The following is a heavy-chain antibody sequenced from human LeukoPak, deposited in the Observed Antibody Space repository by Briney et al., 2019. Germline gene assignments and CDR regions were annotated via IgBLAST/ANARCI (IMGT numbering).Heavy chain of an antibody. J-gene: IGHJ3*02. V-gene: IGHV3-9*01. CDR3: AKDVTGTGAFDI. Sequence: GGSLRLSCAASGFTFGDYAMHWVRQGPGKGLEWVSGITWNSGTIGYADSVKGRFTISRDNAKNSLYLQMNSLRAEDTALYYCAKDVTGTGAFDIWGQGTMVTVSS. CDR2: ITWNSGTI. D-gene: IGHD1-7*01. CDR1: GFTFGDYA.